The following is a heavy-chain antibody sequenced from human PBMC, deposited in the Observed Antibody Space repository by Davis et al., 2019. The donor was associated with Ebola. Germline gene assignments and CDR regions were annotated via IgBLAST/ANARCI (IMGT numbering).Heavy chain of an antibody. D-gene: IGHD2-21*02. V-gene: IGHV1-58*01. CDR1: GFTFTSSA. J-gene: IGHJ4*02. CDR2: IVVGSGNT. Sequence: SVKVSCKASGFTFTSSAVQWVRQARGQRLEWIGWIVVGSGNTNYAQKFQERVTITRDMSTSTAYMELSCLRSEDTAVYYCAARSSCGGDCYQFDYWGQGTLVTVSS. CDR3: AARSSCGGDCYQFDY.